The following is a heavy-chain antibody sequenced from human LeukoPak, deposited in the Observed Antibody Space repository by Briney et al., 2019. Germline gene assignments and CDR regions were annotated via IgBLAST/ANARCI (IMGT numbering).Heavy chain of an antibody. CDR1: GYSFTSYW. D-gene: IGHD6-13*01. V-gene: IGHV5-51*01. CDR2: INPGDSDP. CDR3: ARHGVGSSWFGFDY. J-gene: IGHJ4*02. Sequence: GESLKISCKGSGYSFTSYWISWVRQMPGKGLEWMGIINPGDSDPRYSPSFQGRATISADRSISTAYLQWSSLKASDTAMYYCARHGVGSSWFGFDYWGQGTLVTVSS.